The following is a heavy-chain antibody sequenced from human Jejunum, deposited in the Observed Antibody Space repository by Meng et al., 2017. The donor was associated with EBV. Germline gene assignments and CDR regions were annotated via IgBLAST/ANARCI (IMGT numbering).Heavy chain of an antibody. J-gene: IGHJ4*02. CDR3: ARAYDSSGYYRL. CDR2: ISTSNGNT. D-gene: IGHD3-22*01. V-gene: IGHV1-18*01. CDR1: GYTFTSYG. Sequence: QVQLVQSGAEVKKPGASVNVSCKASGYTFTSYGITWVRQAPGHGLEWMGWISTSNGNTHYAQKIQGRVTMTTDTSTNTAYMELGSLTSDDTAMYYCARAYDSSGYYRLWGQGTLVTVSA.